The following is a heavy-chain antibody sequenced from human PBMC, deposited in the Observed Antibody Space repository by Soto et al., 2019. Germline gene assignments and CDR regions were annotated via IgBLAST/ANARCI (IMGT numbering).Heavy chain of an antibody. CDR2: IKSKTDGGTT. J-gene: IGHJ1*01. CDR1: GFTFSNAW. D-gene: IGHD3-9*01. CDR3: TTGRDFDWLLEYFQH. Sequence: GGSLRLSCAASGFTFSNAWMSWVRQAPGKGLEWVGRIKSKTDGGTTDYAAPVKGRFTISRDDSKNTLYLQMNSLKTEDTAVYYCTTGRDFDWLLEYFQHWGQGTLVTVSS. V-gene: IGHV3-15*01.